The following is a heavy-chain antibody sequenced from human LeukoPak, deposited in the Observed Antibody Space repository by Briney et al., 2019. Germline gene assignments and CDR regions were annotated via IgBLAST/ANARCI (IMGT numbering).Heavy chain of an antibody. CDR2: ITGSGDAT. Sequence: GGSLRLSCAASGFTFSSYSMSWVRQAPGKGLEWVSVITGSGDATYYADSVKGRFTISRDNSKNTLYLQMNSLRAEYTAVYYCARYYCSTTSCYGRYFDYWGQGTLVTVSS. CDR1: GFTFSSYS. J-gene: IGHJ4*02. V-gene: IGHV3-23*01. CDR3: ARYYCSTTSCYGRYFDY. D-gene: IGHD2-2*01.